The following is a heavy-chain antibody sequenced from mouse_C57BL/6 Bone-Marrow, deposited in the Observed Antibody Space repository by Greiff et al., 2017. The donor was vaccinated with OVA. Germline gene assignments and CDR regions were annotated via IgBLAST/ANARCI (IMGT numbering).Heavy chain of an antibody. Sequence: QVQLKQPGAELVKPGASVKLSCKASGYTFTSYWMHWVKQRPGQGLEWIGMIHPNSGSTNYNEKFKSKATLTVDKSSSTAYMQLSSLTSEDSAVYYCARIEAGTGYFDVWGTGTTVTVSS. CDR1: GYTFTSYW. D-gene: IGHD3-3*01. V-gene: IGHV1-64*01. CDR2: IHPNSGST. J-gene: IGHJ1*03. CDR3: ARIEAGTGYFDV.